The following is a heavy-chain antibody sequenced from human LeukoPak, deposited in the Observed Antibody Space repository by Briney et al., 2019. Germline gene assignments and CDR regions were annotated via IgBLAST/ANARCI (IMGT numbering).Heavy chain of an antibody. CDR2: IYYSGST. D-gene: IGHD3-22*01. CDR3: ASQPEGLHYYDSSAGHWYFDL. J-gene: IGHJ2*01. Sequence: SETLSLTCTVSGGSISSSSYYWGWIRQPPGKGLEWIGSIYYSGSTYYNPSLKSRVTISVDTSKNQFSLKLSSVTAADTAVYYCASQPEGLHYYDSSAGHWYFDLWGRGTLVTVSS. V-gene: IGHV4-39*01. CDR1: GGSISSSSYY.